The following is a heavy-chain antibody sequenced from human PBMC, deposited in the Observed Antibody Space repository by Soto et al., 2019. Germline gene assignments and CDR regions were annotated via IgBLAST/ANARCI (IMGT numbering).Heavy chain of an antibody. CDR1: GGSISSGDYY. CDR2: IYYSGST. J-gene: IGHJ4*02. Sequence: QVQLQESGPGLVKPSQTLSLTCTVSGGSISSGDYYWSWIRQPPGKGLEWIGYIYYSGSTYYNPSLKRRVTISVDTSKNQFSLKLSSVTAADTAVYYCARGRDIVVVVAAHFDYWGQGTLVTVSS. CDR3: ARGRDIVVVVAAHFDY. V-gene: IGHV4-30-4*01. D-gene: IGHD2-15*01.